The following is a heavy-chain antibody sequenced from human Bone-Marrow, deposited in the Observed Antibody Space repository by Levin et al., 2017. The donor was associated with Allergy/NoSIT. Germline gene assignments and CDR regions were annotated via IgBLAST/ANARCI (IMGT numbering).Heavy chain of an antibody. J-gene: IGHJ4*02. D-gene: IGHD6-25*01. CDR1: GDSITSHW. CDR3: TGTSSSGGY. CDR2: VYYSVNT. V-gene: IGHV4-59*08. Sequence: SQTPSLTCTVSGDSITSHWRSWIRQPPGKGLEWLGCVYYSVNTPYNPSPTSRVTTSVETSKKVFSLRLTSVTAADTAMYYCTGTSSSGGYWGQGTLVTVSS.